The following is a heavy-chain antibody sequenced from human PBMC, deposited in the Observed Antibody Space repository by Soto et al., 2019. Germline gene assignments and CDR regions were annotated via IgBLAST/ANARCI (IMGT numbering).Heavy chain of an antibody. CDR2: IRSKANSYAT. CDR3: TRQPVTTTPGYYYYGMDV. D-gene: IGHD4-17*01. V-gene: IGHV3-73*01. J-gene: IGHJ6*02. Sequence: GGSLRLSCAASGFTFSGSAMHWVRQASGKGLEWVGRIRSKANSYATAYAASVKGRFTISRDDSKNTAYLQMNSLKTEDTAVYYCTRQPVTTTPGYYYYGMDVWGQGTTVTVSS. CDR1: GFTFSGSA.